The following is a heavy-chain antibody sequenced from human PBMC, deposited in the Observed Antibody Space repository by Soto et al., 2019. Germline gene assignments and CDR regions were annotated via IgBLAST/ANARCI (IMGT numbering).Heavy chain of an antibody. Sequence: QVQLQQWGAGLLKPSETLSLTCAVYGGSFSGYYWSWIRQPPGKGLEWIGEINHSGSTNYNQSLKSRVTISIDTSKNHFSLKLSSVTPADTAVYYCARGATVGAIRLGYWGQGTLVTVSS. CDR1: GGSFSGYY. D-gene: IGHD1-26*01. CDR3: ARGATVGAIRLGY. V-gene: IGHV4-34*01. J-gene: IGHJ4*02. CDR2: INHSGST.